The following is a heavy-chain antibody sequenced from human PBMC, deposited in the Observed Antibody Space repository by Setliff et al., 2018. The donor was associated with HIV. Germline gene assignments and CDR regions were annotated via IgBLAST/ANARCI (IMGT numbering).Heavy chain of an antibody. Sequence: SVKVSCKASGGTFSSYAISWVRQAPGQGLEWMGGIIPIFGTANYAQKFQGRVTITADESTSTAYMERGSLRSEDRAVYYCARRGGGGTTSLVGLDYWGQGTLVTVSS. CDR2: IIPIFGTA. D-gene: IGHD1-26*01. CDR1: GGTFSSYA. CDR3: ARRGGGGTTSLVGLDY. V-gene: IGHV1-69*13. J-gene: IGHJ4*02.